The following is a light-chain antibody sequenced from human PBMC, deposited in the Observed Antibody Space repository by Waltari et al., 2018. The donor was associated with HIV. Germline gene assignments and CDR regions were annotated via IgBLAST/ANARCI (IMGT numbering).Light chain of an antibody. CDR2: RDS. CDR3: QAAAPSGTSVA. V-gene: IGLV3-25*03. CDR1: DLATQP. J-gene: IGLJ2*01. Sequence: SSDLTQAPSVSVSPGQTASLSCSGHDLATQPVHWYQEKAGQAPVLVISRDSERPLGIPERFSGSRSGSLATLTITGVLADDEADYYCQAAAPSGTSVAFGGGTKLTV.